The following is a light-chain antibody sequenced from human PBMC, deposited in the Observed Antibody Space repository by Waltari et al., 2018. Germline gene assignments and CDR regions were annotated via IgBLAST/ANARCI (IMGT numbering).Light chain of an antibody. J-gene: IGLJ3*02. CDR3: CSFAATCL. CDR2: AVT. Sequence: QSALTQPRSVSGSPGQSVTISCTGSSSDVGVSKTVSWYQQHPGKAPKLMIYAVTERPSGVPDRFSGSKSGNTASLTISRLQTEDEADYYCCSFAATCLCGGGTKLTVL. V-gene: IGLV2-11*01. CDR1: SSDVGVSKT.